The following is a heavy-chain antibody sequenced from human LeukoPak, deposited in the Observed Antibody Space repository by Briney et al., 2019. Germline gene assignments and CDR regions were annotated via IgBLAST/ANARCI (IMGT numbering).Heavy chain of an antibody. Sequence: GASVKVSCKASGYTFTSYGISWVRQAPGQGLEWMGWISAYNGNTNYAQKLQGRVTMTTDTSTSTAYMELRSLRSDDTAVYYCAKTGYSSGWYETRGNWFDPWGQGTLVTASS. CDR3: AKTGYSSGWYETRGNWFDP. CDR1: GYTFTSYG. J-gene: IGHJ5*02. V-gene: IGHV1-18*01. CDR2: ISAYNGNT. D-gene: IGHD6-19*01.